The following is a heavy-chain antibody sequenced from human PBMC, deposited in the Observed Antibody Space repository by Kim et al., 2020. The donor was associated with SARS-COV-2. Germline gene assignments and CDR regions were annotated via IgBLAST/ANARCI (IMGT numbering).Heavy chain of an antibody. V-gene: IGHV1-46*01. J-gene: IGHJ4*02. Sequence: STNSGQKFQGRVTMTRDTSTRTVYMELRSLRSEDTAVYYCAKYSGRNPLDYWGQGTLVTVSS. D-gene: IGHD1-26*01. CDR2: ST. CDR3: AKYSGRNPLDY.